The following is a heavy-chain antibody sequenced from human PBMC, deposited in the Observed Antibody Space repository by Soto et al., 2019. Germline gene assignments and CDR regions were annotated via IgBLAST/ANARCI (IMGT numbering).Heavy chain of an antibody. CDR2: IWYGGGNH. D-gene: IGHD6-19*01. CDR1: GFTFSSYS. J-gene: IGHJ4*02. Sequence: HPGGSLRLSCAASGFTFSSYSMNWVRQAPGKGLEWVALIWYGGGNHDYADSVKGRFTISRDNSKNTLYLQMSSLKSEDTAVYYCAKGPFQQWLAFEYWGQGTLVTVSS. CDR3: AKGPFQQWLAFEY. V-gene: IGHV3-30*02.